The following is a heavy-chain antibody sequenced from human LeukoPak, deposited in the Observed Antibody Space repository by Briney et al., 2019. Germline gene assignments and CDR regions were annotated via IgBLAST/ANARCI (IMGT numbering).Heavy chain of an antibody. CDR2: IKQDGIEK. D-gene: IGHD3-10*01. CDR3: AREAMVRGVPDAFDI. V-gene: IGHV3-7*01. Sequence: GGSLRLSCAASGFTFSSYGMHWVRQAPGKGLEWVANIKQDGIEKYFVDSVKGRFAISRDSAKNSLYLQMNNLRAEDTAVYYCAREAMVRGVPDAFDIWGQGTMVTVSS. J-gene: IGHJ3*02. CDR1: GFTFSSYG.